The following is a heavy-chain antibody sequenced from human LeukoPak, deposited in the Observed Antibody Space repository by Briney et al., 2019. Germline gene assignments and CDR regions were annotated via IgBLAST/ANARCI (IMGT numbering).Heavy chain of an antibody. V-gene: IGHV1-18*01. D-gene: IGHD1-7*01. CDR3: ARAIGITGTNWFDP. Sequence: ASVKVSCKASGYTFTSYGISWVRQAPGQGLEWMGWISAYNGNANYAQKLQGRVTTTTDTSTSTAYMELRSLRSDDTAVYYCARAIGITGTNWFDPWGQGTLVTVSS. J-gene: IGHJ5*02. CDR2: ISAYNGNA. CDR1: GYTFTSYG.